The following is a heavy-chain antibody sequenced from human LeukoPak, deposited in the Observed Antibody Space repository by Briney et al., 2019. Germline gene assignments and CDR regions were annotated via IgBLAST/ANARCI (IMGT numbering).Heavy chain of an antibody. Sequence: SVKVSCKASGGTFSSYAISWVRQAPGQGLEWMGRIIPIFGTANYAQKFQGRVTITTDESTSTAYMELTRLTSDDTAVYYCARVGSSGWYVHPTLDYWGQGTLVTVSS. CDR3: ARVGSSGWYVHPTLDY. V-gene: IGHV1-69*05. D-gene: IGHD6-19*01. J-gene: IGHJ4*02. CDR2: IIPIFGTA. CDR1: GGTFSSYA.